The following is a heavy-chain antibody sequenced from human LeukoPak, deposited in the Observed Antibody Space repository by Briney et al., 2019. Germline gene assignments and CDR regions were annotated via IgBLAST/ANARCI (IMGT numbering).Heavy chain of an antibody. V-gene: IGHV4-59*12. J-gene: IGHJ6*03. D-gene: IGHD2-21*02. CDR1: GDSFSYFY. CDR3: ARVVVVTAAREAYYYYYYMDV. CDR2: IYYSGST. Sequence: SETLSLTCTVSGDSFSYFYWSWIRQPPGKGLEWIGNIYYSGSTNYNPSLKSRVTISVDTSKNQFSLKLSSVTAADTAVYYCARVVVVTAAREAYYYYYYMDVWGKGTTVTISS.